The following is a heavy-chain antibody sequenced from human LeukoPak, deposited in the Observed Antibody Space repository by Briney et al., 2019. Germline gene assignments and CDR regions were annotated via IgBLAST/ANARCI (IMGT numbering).Heavy chain of an antibody. CDR2: INAGNGNT. Sequence: GASVKVSCKASGYRFTTDMYTIHWLRQAPGHRLEWMGWINAGNGNTKYSQKFQGRVTITGDTSARTVYMEVSSIVPEDTAVYYCARDSDSSGWSWVYWGQGTLVTVSS. J-gene: IGHJ4*02. V-gene: IGHV1-3*01. CDR3: ARDSDSSGWSWVY. D-gene: IGHD6-19*01. CDR1: GYRFTTDMYT.